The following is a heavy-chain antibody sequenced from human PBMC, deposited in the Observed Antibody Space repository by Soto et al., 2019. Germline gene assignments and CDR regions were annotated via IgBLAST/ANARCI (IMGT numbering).Heavy chain of an antibody. CDR1: GGSISSGGYY. CDR2: IYYSGST. CDR3: ARDPAITMVRGVPTSGMDV. V-gene: IGHV4-31*03. J-gene: IGHJ6*02. D-gene: IGHD3-10*01. Sequence: SETLSLTCTVSGGSISSGGYYWSWIRQHPGKGLEWIGYIYYSGSTYYNPSLKSRVTISVDTSKNQFSLKLSSVTAADTAVYYCARDPAITMVRGVPTSGMDVWGQGTTVTVSS.